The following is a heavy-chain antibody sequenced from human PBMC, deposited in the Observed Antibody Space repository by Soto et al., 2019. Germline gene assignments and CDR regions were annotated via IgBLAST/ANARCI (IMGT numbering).Heavy chain of an antibody. CDR1: GFTFSSYG. CDR3: ARAGAAMETLDY. CDR2: IWYDGSNK. Sequence: PGGSLRLSCAASGFTFSSYGMHWVRQAPGKGLEWVAVIWYDGSNKYYADSVKGRFTISRDNSKNTLYLQMNSLRAEDTAVYYCARAGAAMETLDYWGQGTVVTAPQ. V-gene: IGHV3-33*01. J-gene: IGHJ4*02. D-gene: IGHD5-18*01.